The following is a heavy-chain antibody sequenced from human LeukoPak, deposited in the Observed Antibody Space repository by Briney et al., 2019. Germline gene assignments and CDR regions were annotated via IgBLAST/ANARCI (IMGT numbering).Heavy chain of an antibody. Sequence: PGGSLRLSCAASGFTFSSYSMNWVRQAPGKGLEWVSYISSSSSTIYYADSVKGRFTISRDNSKNTLYLQMNSLRAEDTAVYYCAKRGTAMVTSRYYFDYWGQGTLVTVSS. CDR3: AKRGTAMVTSRYYFDY. CDR2: ISSSSSTI. J-gene: IGHJ4*02. V-gene: IGHV3-48*01. D-gene: IGHD5-18*01. CDR1: GFTFSSYS.